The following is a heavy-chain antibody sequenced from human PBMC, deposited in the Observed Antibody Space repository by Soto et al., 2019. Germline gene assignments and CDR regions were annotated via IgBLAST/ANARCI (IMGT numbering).Heavy chain of an antibody. CDR3: ARPLWRDDYNWGYFDL. CDR2: ISYDGSNK. CDR1: GFTFSSYA. V-gene: IGHV3-30-3*01. J-gene: IGHJ2*01. D-gene: IGHD4-4*01. Sequence: QVQLVESGGGVVQTGRSLRLSCAASGFTFSSYAMQWVRQAPGKGLEWVAVISYDGSNKYYADSVKGRFTISRDNSKNTLYLQMNSLRAEDTAVYYCARPLWRDDYNWGYFDLWGRGTLVTVSS.